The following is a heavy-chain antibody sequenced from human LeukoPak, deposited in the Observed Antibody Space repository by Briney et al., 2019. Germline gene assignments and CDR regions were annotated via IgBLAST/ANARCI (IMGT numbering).Heavy chain of an antibody. CDR3: ASGNYGSIGAFDI. J-gene: IGHJ3*02. CDR1: GGSISSGGYY. CDR2: IYYSGST. Sequence: SETLSLTCTVSGGSISSGGYYWSWIRQHPGKGLEWIGYIYYSGSTYYNPSLKSRVTISVDTSKNQFSLKLSSVTAADTAVYYCASGNYGSIGAFDIWGQGTMVTVSS. D-gene: IGHD3-16*01. V-gene: IGHV4-31*03.